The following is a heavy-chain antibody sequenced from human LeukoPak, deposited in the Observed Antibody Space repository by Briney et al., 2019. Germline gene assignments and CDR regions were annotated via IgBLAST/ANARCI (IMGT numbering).Heavy chain of an antibody. CDR3: ARGPYDFWSGYSFNWFDP. CDR2: IYHSGST. D-gene: IGHD3-3*01. CDR1: GGSISSGGYS. Sequence: SQTLSLTCAVSGGSISSGGYSWSWIRQPPGKGLEWIGYIYHSGSTYYNPSLKSRVTISVDTSKNQFSLKLSSVTAADTAVYYCARGPYDFWSGYSFNWFDPWGQGTLVTVSS. J-gene: IGHJ5*02. V-gene: IGHV4-30-2*01.